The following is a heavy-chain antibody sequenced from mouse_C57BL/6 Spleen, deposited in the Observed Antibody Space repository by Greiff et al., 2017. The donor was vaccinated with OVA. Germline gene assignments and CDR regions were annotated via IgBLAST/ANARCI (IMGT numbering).Heavy chain of an antibody. V-gene: IGHV6-6*01. CDR2: IRTKANNHAT. J-gene: IGHJ2*01. Sequence: EVKLVESEGGLVQPGGSMKLSCAASGFTFSDAWMDWVRPSPETGLEWVSEIRTKANNHATYYAESVKGRLTMSKDDSKSSGYLPMNSVRAEDTGMYYCIRAGRDYFDDRGEGTTLTVSS. CDR3: IRAGRDYFDD. CDR1: GFTFSDAW.